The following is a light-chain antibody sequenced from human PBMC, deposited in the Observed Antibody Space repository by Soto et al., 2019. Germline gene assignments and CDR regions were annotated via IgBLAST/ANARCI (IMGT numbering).Light chain of an antibody. Sequence: DIQMTQSPSSLSASVGDRVTITCRASQSISSHLNWYQQKPGKAPKLLIYAASSLQSGVPSRFSGSGSGTDFTLTISSLQPEDFATYYGQQSYSTPRVTFGPGTKVDIK. CDR3: QQSYSTPRVT. CDR2: AAS. V-gene: IGKV1-39*01. J-gene: IGKJ3*01. CDR1: QSISSH.